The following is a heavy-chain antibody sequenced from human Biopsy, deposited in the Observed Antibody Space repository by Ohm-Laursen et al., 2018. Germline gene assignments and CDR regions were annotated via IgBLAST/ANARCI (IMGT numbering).Heavy chain of an antibody. CDR2: ISSSSDNI. V-gene: IGHV3-21*01. CDR1: GFTLSSYS. CDR3: ARSRGSSGIATIYYYGMDV. D-gene: IGHD3-10*01. J-gene: IGHJ6*02. Sequence: SLRLSCSASGFTLSSYSMNWVRQTPRKALDWVSTISSSSDNIYYVDSVKGRFTISRDNAKNSLYLQMNSLRAEDTAVYYCARSRGSSGIATIYYYGMDVWGQGTTVTVSS.